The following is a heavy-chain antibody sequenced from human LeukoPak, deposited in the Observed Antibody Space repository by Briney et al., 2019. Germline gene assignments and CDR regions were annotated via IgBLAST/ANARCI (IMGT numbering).Heavy chain of an antibody. D-gene: IGHD3-22*01. Sequence: GGSLRLSCAASGFHFSSHAMTWVRQTPTKGLEWVSSITAGGGSIQYADSVKGRFTISRDNSKNTLYLQMNSLKAEDTAIYFCAYHDSSGYYSGRLRYWGQGTPVTVSS. V-gene: IGHV3-23*01. CDR3: AYHDSSGYYSGRLRY. CDR2: ITAGGGSI. J-gene: IGHJ4*02. CDR1: GFHFSSHA.